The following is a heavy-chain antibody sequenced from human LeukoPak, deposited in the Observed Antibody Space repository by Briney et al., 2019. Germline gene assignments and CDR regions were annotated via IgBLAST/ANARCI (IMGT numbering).Heavy chain of an antibody. CDR1: GGSISGGSYY. V-gene: IGHV4-61*02. CDR3: ASGIVDMATSFGY. CDR2: IYTSGST. D-gene: IGHD1-26*01. Sequence: SETLSLTCTVSGGSISGGSYYWSWIRQPAGKGLEWIGRIYTSGSTNYNPSPRSRVTISVDTAKNQFSLKLTSVTAADTAVYYCASGIVDMATSFGYWGQGTLVTVSS. J-gene: IGHJ4*02.